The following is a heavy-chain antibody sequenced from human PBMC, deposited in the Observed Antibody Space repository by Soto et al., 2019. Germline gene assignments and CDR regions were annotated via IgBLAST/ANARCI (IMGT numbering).Heavy chain of an antibody. D-gene: IGHD3-3*01. CDR1: GYTFTSYD. CDR2: MNPNSGNT. V-gene: IGHV1-8*01. Sequence: QVQLVQSGAEVKKPGASVKVSCKASGYTFTSYDINWVRQATGQGLEWMGWMNPNSGNTGYAQKFQGRVTMTRNTSKSTAYMELSSLRSEDTAVYYCARGGRITIFGVVIRNWFDPWGQGTLVTVSS. CDR3: ARGGRITIFGVVIRNWFDP. J-gene: IGHJ5*02.